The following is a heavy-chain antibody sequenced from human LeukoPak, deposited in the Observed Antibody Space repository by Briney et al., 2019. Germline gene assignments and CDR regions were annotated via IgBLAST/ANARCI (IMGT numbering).Heavy chain of an antibody. J-gene: IGHJ3*02. CDR1: GFTVSSNY. V-gene: IGHV3-53*01. Sequence: GGSLRLSCAASGFTVSSNYMSWVRQAPGKGLEWVSVIYSGGSTYYADSVKGRFTISRDNSKNTLYLQMNSLRAEDTAVYYCASQITIFGVAYHDAFDIWGQGTMVTVSS. D-gene: IGHD3-3*01. CDR3: ASQITIFGVAYHDAFDI. CDR2: IYSGGST.